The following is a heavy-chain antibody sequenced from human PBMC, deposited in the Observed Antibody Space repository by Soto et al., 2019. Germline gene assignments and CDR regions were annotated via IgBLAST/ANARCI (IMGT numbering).Heavy chain of an antibody. CDR1: GFTFSSYA. Sequence: PGGSLRLSCAASGFTFSSYAMHWVRQAPGKGLEWVAVISYDGSNKYYADSVKGRFTISRDNSKNTLYLQMNSLRAEDTAVYYCAREKTIVATPYYYYGMDVWGQGTTVTVSS. J-gene: IGHJ6*02. D-gene: IGHD5-12*01. CDR2: ISYDGSNK. CDR3: AREKTIVATPYYYYGMDV. V-gene: IGHV3-30-3*01.